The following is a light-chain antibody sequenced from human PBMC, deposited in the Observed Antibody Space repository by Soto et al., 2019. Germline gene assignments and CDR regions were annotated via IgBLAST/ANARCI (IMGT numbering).Light chain of an antibody. V-gene: IGKV2-28*01. CDR1: QSLRHINRANY. CDR3: MQALRTPYT. Sequence: DIVMTQSPLSLHVTPGESASISCRSSQSLRHINRANYLDWYLQKPGQSPQLLIYLGSNRASGVPDRFSGSGSGTDFTLTISRVEAEDVGVYYFMQALRTPYTFGQGTKLEI. CDR2: LGS. J-gene: IGKJ2*01.